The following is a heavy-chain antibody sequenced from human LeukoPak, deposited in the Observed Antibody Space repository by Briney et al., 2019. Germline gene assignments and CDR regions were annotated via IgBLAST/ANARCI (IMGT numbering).Heavy chain of an antibody. CDR1: GGSISSYY. CDR2: IYYSGST. CDR3: ARSYYYDSSASHSYNWFDP. D-gene: IGHD3-22*01. V-gene: IGHV4-59*01. J-gene: IGHJ5*02. Sequence: SETLSLTCIVSGGSISSYYWSWIRQPPGKGLEWIGYIYYSGSTNYNPSLKSRVTISVDTSKNQFSLKLSSVTAADTAVYYCARSYYYDSSASHSYNWFDPWGQGTLVTVSS.